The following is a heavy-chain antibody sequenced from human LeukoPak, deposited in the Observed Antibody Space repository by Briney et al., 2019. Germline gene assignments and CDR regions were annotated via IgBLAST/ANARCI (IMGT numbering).Heavy chain of an antibody. D-gene: IGHD2-21*02. CDR1: GGSFSGYY. Sequence: SETLSLTCAVYGGSFSGYYWTWIRQTPGKGLEWIGEINHSGSTNYNPSLKSRVTISVDTSKKQFSLNLCSVTAADTAVYYCARGFILYCGGDCYSDAFDIWGQGTMVTVSS. CDR2: INHSGST. CDR3: ARGFILYCGGDCYSDAFDI. J-gene: IGHJ3*02. V-gene: IGHV4-34*01.